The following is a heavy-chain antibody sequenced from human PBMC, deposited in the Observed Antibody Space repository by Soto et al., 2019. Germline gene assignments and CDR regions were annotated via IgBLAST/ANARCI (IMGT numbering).Heavy chain of an antibody. Sequence: ASVKVSCKASGYTFTSHGISWVRQAPGRGLEWMGWITTYNGNANYAQKLQGRVTMTTDTSTSTAYMELRSLRSDDTAVYYCARDNTGISAFDIWGQGTVVTVSS. J-gene: IGHJ3*02. CDR3: ARDNTGISAFDI. D-gene: IGHD1-1*01. V-gene: IGHV1-18*01. CDR2: ITTYNGNA. CDR1: GYTFTSHG.